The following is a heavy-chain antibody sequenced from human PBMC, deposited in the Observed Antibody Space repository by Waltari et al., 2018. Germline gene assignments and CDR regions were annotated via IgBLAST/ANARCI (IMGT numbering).Heavy chain of an antibody. Sequence: QVQLQQWGAGLLKPSETLSLTSVVYGGSFSGYYWSWVRQPPGKGLEWIGEINTSGSTNYNPSLKSRITMSVDTSNQFSLKLSSVTAADTAVYYCARGPPGYSSGWYGLDVWGQGTTVTVSS. V-gene: IGHV4-34*01. J-gene: IGHJ6*02. D-gene: IGHD6-19*01. CDR2: INTSGST. CDR3: ARGPPGYSSGWYGLDV. CDR1: GGSFSGYY.